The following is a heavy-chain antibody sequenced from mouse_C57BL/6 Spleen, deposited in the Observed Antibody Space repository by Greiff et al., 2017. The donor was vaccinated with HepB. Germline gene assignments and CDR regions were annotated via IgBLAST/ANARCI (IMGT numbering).Heavy chain of an antibody. Sequence: EVQLQQSGTVLARPGASVKMSCKTSGYTFTSYWMHWVKQRPGQGLEWIGAIYPGNSDTSYNQKFKGKAKLTAVTSASTAYMELSSLTNEDSAVYYCTEAMVTTGSDYFDYWGQGTTLTVSS. D-gene: IGHD2-2*01. CDR1: GYTFTSYW. CDR2: IYPGNSDT. V-gene: IGHV1-5*01. J-gene: IGHJ2*01. CDR3: TEAMVTTGSDYFDY.